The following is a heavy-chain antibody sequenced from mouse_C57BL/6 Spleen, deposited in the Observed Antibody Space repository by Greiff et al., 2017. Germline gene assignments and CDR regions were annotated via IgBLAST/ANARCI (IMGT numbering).Heavy chain of an antibody. V-gene: IGHV1-82*01. CDR3: ARWGDYFDY. Sequence: VQLQESGPELVKPGASVKISCKASGYAFSSSWMNWVKQRPGKGLEWIGRIYPGDGDTNYNGKFKGKATLTADKSSSTAYMQLSSLTSEDSAVYFCARWGDYFDYWGQGTTLPISS. J-gene: IGHJ2*01. CDR1: GYAFSSSW. CDR2: IYPGDGDT.